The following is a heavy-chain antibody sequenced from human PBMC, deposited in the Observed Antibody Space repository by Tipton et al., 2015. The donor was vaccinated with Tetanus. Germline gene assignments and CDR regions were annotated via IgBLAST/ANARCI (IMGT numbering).Heavy chain of an antibody. CDR1: GGSVSSGSYY. V-gene: IGHV4-61*01. CDR2: ILYGAST. J-gene: IGHJ4*02. Sequence: TLSLTCTVFGGSVSSGSYYWAWIRQPPGKGLEYIGYILYGASTHYNPSLKSRVTVSADPSQNQFSLKLSSVTAADTAVYYCARIHDCLSGHFDFWGQGTLVTVSS. D-gene: IGHD3-3*01. CDR3: ARIHDCLSGHFDF.